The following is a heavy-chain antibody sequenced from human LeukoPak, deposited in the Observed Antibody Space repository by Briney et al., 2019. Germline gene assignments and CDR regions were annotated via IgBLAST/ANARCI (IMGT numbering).Heavy chain of an antibody. CDR2: INPNSGGT. CDR1: GYTFTGYY. Sequence: ASVKVSCEASGYTFTGYYMHWVRQAPGQGLEWMGWINPNSGGTNYAQKFQGRVTMTRDTSISTAYMELSRLRSDDTAVYYCARGRSDSSSRDFDYWGQGTLVTVSS. V-gene: IGHV1-2*02. J-gene: IGHJ4*02. D-gene: IGHD6-13*01. CDR3: ARGRSDSSSRDFDY.